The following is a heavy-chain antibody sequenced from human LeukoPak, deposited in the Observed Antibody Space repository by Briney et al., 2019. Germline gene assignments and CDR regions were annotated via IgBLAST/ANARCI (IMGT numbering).Heavy chain of an antibody. D-gene: IGHD3-10*01. J-gene: IGHJ4*02. V-gene: IGHV4-59*08. Sequence: PSETLSLTCTVSSGSISSYYWSWIRQPPGKGLEWIGYIYNSGSTNYNPSLKSRVTISIDTSKNQFSLKLSSVTAADTAVYYCARLEGGGDYFDYWGQGTLVTVSS. CDR3: ARLEGGGDYFDY. CDR1: SGSISSYY. CDR2: IYNSGST.